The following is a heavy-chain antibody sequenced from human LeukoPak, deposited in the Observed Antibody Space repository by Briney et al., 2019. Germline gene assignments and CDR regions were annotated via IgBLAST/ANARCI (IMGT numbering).Heavy chain of an antibody. D-gene: IGHD6-13*01. V-gene: IGHV1-8*01. CDR1: GYTFTSYD. J-gene: IGHJ5*02. CDR2: MNPNSGNT. CDR3: ARSLDGYGSSWYIDWFDP. Sequence: ASVKVSCKASGYTFTSYDINWERQATGQGLEWMGWMNPNSGNTGYAQKFQGRVTMPRNTSISTACMELSSLRSEDTAVYYCARSLDGYGSSWYIDWFDPWGQGTLVTVSS.